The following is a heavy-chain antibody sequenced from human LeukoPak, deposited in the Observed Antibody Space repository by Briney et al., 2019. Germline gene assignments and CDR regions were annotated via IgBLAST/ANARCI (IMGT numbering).Heavy chain of an antibody. CDR2: ISGSGGST. Sequence: GGSLRLSCAASGFTFSSYAMSWVRQAPGKGLEWVSAISGSGGSTYYADSVKGRFTISRDNAKNSLYLQMNSLRAEDTAVYYCARVSRHGDYVIYYYYMDVWGKGTTVTVSS. CDR1: GFTFSSYA. CDR3: ARVSRHGDYVIYYYYMDV. J-gene: IGHJ6*03. D-gene: IGHD4-17*01. V-gene: IGHV3-23*01.